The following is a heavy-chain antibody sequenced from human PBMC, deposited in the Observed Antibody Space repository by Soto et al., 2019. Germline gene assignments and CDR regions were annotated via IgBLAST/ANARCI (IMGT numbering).Heavy chain of an antibody. CDR3: ARISSGYYKGYYYGMDV. D-gene: IGHD3-22*01. Sequence: TLSLTCTVSGGSISSSSYYWGWIRQPPGKGLEWIGSIYYSGSTYYNPSLKSRVTISVDTSKNQFSLKLSSVTAADTAVYYCARISSGYYKGYYYGMDVWGQGTTVTVSS. CDR1: GGSISSSSYY. J-gene: IGHJ6*02. CDR2: IYYSGST. V-gene: IGHV4-39*01.